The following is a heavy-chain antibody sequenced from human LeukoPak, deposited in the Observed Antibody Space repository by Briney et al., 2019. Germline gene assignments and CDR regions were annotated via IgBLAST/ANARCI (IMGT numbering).Heavy chain of an antibody. D-gene: IGHD6-19*01. V-gene: IGHV1-69*02. Sequence: SVKVSCKASGGTFSSYTISWVRQAPGQGLEWMGRIIPILGIANYAQKFQGRVTITADKSTSTAYMELSSPRSEDTAVYYCARAGIAVAHGVFDYYYYMDVWGKGTTVTVSS. CDR3: ARAGIAVAHGVFDYYYYMDV. J-gene: IGHJ6*03. CDR1: GGTFSSYT. CDR2: IIPILGIA.